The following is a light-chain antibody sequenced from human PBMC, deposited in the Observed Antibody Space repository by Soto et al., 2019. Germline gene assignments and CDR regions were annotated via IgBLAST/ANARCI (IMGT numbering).Light chain of an antibody. J-gene: IGKJ2*01. CDR1: QSVSSY. CDR2: GAS. CDR3: QQSSNWPYT. Sequence: EIVLTQSPATLSLSPGERATLSCRASQSVSSYLAWYQQKPGQAPRLLIYGASNRATGIPARFSGSGSGTDFTLTISSLEPEDFAVYYCQQSSNWPYTFGQGTKLEIK. V-gene: IGKV3-11*01.